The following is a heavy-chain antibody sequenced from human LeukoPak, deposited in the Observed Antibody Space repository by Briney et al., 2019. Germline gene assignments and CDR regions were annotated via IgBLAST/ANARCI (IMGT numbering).Heavy chain of an antibody. J-gene: IGHJ6*03. CDR2: IYYSRNT. CDR3: ARHLNYYYYYYMDV. CDR1: GGSISGSAYY. Sequence: SETLSLTCTVSGGSISGSAYYWGWIRQPPGKGLEWIGSIYYSRNTYYNPSLKSRVTLSVDTSKNQFSLNLTSVTAADTAVYFCARHLNYYYYYYMDVWGKGTTVTVSS. V-gene: IGHV4-39*01.